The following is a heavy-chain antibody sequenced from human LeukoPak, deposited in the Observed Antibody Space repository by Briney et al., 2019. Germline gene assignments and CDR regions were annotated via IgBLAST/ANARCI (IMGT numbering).Heavy chain of an antibody. CDR2: INTNTGNP. J-gene: IGHJ5*02. Sequence: ASVKVSCKASGYTFTGYYMHWVRQAPGQGLEWMGWINTNTGNPTYAQGFTGRFVFSLDTSVSTAYLQISSLKAEDTAVYYCASGAVAGRGGNWFDPWGQGTLVTVSS. CDR3: ASGAVAGRGGNWFDP. V-gene: IGHV7-4-1*02. CDR1: GYTFTGYY. D-gene: IGHD6-19*01.